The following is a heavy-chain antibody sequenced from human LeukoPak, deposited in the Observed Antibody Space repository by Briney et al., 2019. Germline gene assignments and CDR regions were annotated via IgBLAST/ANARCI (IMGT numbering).Heavy chain of an antibody. CDR2: ISSSGSTI. D-gene: IGHD3-22*01. Sequence: GGALRLSCAASGFTFSSYSMNWGRQAPGKGVEWVSYISSSGSTIYYAESVKVRFTISRDNAKNSLYLQMNSLRAEDTAVYYCARVLHRRNYDSSAYYGYWGQGTLVTVSS. J-gene: IGHJ4*02. CDR1: GFTFSSYS. CDR3: ARVLHRRNYDSSAYYGY. V-gene: IGHV3-48*01.